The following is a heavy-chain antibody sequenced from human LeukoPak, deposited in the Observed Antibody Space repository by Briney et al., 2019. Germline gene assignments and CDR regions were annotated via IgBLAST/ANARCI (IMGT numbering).Heavy chain of an antibody. Sequence: ASVTVSLKASGYTFTSYYMHWVRQAPGQGLEWMGIINPSGGSTSYAQKFQGRVTMTRDTSISTAYMELSRLRSDDTAVYYCARVSGYSYGYELGYWGQGTLVTVSS. CDR3: ARVSGYSYGYELGY. CDR1: GYTFTSYY. V-gene: IGHV1-46*01. J-gene: IGHJ4*02. CDR2: INPSGGST. D-gene: IGHD5-18*01.